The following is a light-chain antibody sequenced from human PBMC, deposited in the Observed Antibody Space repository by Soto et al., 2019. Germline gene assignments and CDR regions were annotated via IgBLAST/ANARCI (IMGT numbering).Light chain of an antibody. J-gene: IGKJ2*01. CDR1: ETVRTN. CDR2: GAS. Sequence: VMTQSPVTLSVSPGERVTLSCRASETVRTNLAWFQQKPGQTPRLLIFGASTRATGIPTRFTGSGSETEFTLTIDSLQSEDLAVYYCQQYYNWPAYTFGQGTKVDIK. CDR3: QQYYNWPAYT. V-gene: IGKV3-15*01.